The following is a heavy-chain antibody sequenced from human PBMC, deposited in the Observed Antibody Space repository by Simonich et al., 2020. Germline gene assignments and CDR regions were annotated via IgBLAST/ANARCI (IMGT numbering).Heavy chain of an antibody. CDR3: AKRSGVSITGTFDY. D-gene: IGHD1-7*01. J-gene: IGHJ4*02. V-gene: IGHV3-23*01. Sequence: EVQLLESGGGLVQPGGSLRLSCAASGFTFSSGAMGWVRQAPGKVLEWVSGISGSGGSTYYADSVKGRFTISRDTSKNPLYLQMNSLRAEDTAVYYCAKRSGVSITGTFDYWGQGTLVTVSS. CDR2: ISGSGGST. CDR1: GFTFSSGA.